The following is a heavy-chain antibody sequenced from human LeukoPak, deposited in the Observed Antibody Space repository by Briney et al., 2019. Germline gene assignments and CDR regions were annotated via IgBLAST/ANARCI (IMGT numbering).Heavy chain of an antibody. J-gene: IGHJ6*03. CDR2: ISSDGGST. CDR3: AREQIYYYYMDV. CDR1: GFTLSTYG. V-gene: IGHV3-64*01. Sequence: GGSLRLSCAASGFTLSTYGMHWVRQAPGKGLEYVSGISSDGGSTYYASSVKGRFIISGDNSKNMLYLQVGSLRAEDMAVYYCAREQIYYYYMDVWGKGTTVTVSS. D-gene: IGHD5-12*01.